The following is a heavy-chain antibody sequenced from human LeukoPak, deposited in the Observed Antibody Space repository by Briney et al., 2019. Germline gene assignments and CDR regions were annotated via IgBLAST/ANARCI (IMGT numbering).Heavy chain of an antibody. CDR2: INPNSGGT. V-gene: IGHV1-2*02. J-gene: IGHJ4*02. D-gene: IGHD6-19*01. CDR3: ASGYSSGWYFDY. CDR1: GGTFSSYA. Sequence: GASVKVSCKASGGTFSSYAISWVRQAPGQGLEWMGWINPNSGGTNYAQKFQGRVTMTRDTSISTAYMELSRLRSDDTAVYYCASGYSSGWYFDYWGQGTLVTVSS.